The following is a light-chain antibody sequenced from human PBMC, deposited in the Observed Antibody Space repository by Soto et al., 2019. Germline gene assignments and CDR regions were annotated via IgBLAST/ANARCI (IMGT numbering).Light chain of an antibody. CDR1: HSVSSS. V-gene: IGKV3-15*01. J-gene: IGKJ1*01. Sequence: EIVVTQSPATLTVSPGERVTLSCRASHSVSSSLAWYQQRPGQAPRLLIYDTSTWAAGIAGRFSSSGSGTEFTLTISSLQSEDAAVYYCQQYVHWPPGVFGQGTTVEIK. CDR2: DTS. CDR3: QQYVHWPPGV.